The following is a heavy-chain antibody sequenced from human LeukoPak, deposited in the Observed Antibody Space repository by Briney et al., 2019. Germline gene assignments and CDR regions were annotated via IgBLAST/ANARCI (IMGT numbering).Heavy chain of an antibody. J-gene: IGHJ4*02. CDR3: TRQAGGYCSSTSCFVDY. V-gene: IGHV4-39*01. D-gene: IGHD2-2*01. CDR1: GGXISSSSYY. CDR2: IYYSGST. Sequence: PSETLSLTCTVSGGXISSSSYYWGWIRQPPGKGLEWIGSIYYSGSTYYNPSLKSRVTISVDTSKNQFSLKLSSVTAADTAVYYCTRQAGGYCSSTSCFVDYWGQGTLVTVSS.